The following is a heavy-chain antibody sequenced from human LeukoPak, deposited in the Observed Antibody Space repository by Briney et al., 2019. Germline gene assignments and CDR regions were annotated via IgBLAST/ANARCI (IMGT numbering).Heavy chain of an antibody. J-gene: IGHJ4*02. CDR1: GFTFSRYS. Sequence: PGGSLRLSCAASGFTFSRYSMNWVRQAPGKGLEWVSSISSSSSYIYYADSVKGRFTISRDNAKNSLYLQMNSLRAEDTAVYYCARDSRRYFDYWGQGTLVTVSS. CDR3: ARDSRRYFDY. V-gene: IGHV3-21*01. CDR2: ISSSSSYI.